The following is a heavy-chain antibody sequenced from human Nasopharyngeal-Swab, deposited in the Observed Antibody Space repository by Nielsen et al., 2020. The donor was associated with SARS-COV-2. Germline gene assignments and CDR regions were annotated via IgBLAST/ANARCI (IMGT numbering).Heavy chain of an antibody. D-gene: IGHD2-15*01. CDR2: INPDGSEK. CDR1: GFTFSSLW. Sequence: GGSLRLSCAASGFTFSSLWMSWDRQVPGKRLEWVADINPDGSEKFYVDSVKGRFTISRDNAKNSMSLQMNSLRVEDTAVYYCARDWSRAADVWGQGTMVTVSS. J-gene: IGHJ3*01. CDR3: ARDWSRAADV. V-gene: IGHV3-7*01.